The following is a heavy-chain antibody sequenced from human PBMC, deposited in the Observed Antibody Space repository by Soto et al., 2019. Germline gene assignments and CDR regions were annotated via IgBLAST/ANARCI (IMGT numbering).Heavy chain of an antibody. CDR3: ARAIVVYCTNGVSQTLWFDP. Sequence: SETLSLTCTVSGGSISSGDYYWSWIRQPQGKDLEWIGYIYYSGITYYNPSLKSRVTISVDTSNNQFSLKLSSVTASDTAVYFCARAIVVYCTNGVSQTLWFDPWGQGTLVTVSS. CDR1: GGSISSGDYY. D-gene: IGHD2-8*01. CDR2: IYYSGIT. V-gene: IGHV4-30-4*01. J-gene: IGHJ5*02.